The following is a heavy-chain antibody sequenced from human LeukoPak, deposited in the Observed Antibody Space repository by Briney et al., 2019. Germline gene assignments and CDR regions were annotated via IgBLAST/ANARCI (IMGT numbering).Heavy chain of an antibody. D-gene: IGHD4-17*01. J-gene: IGHJ4*02. V-gene: IGHV3-30*03. CDR1: GFTFSSYG. CDR3: ARDGDGDYVFSYHFDC. Sequence: PGGSLRLSCAASGFTFSSYGMHWARQAPGKGLEWVAVISYDGSNKYSADSVKGRFTISRDNSKNTLFLQMNSLRAEDTAVYYCARDGDGDYVFSYHFDCWGQGTLVTVSS. CDR2: ISYDGSNK.